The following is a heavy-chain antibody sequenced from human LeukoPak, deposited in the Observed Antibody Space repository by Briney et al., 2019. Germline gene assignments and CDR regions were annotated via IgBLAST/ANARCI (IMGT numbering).Heavy chain of an antibody. CDR2: ISSSSSNK. Sequence: GGSLRLSCAASGFTFSSYSMNWVRQAPGKGLEWVSSISSSSSNKYYADSVKGRFTISRDNAKNSLYLQMNSPRAEDTAVYYCARGGADTYYYDSSGYYYAFRHDKSDYWGQGTLVTVSS. CDR3: ARGGADTYYYDSSGYYYAFRHDKSDY. V-gene: IGHV3-21*01. CDR1: GFTFSSYS. D-gene: IGHD3-22*01. J-gene: IGHJ4*02.